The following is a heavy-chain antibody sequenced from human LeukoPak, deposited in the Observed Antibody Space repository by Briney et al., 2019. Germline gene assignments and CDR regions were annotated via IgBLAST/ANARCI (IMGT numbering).Heavy chain of an antibody. CDR1: GYSISSGYY. Sequence: SETLSLTCTVSGYSISSGYYWGWIRQPPGKGLEWIGSIYHSGSTYYNPSLKSRVTISVDTSKNQFSLKLSSVTAADTAVYYCAREGPLEEGAFDIWGQGTMVTVSS. V-gene: IGHV4-38-2*02. D-gene: IGHD1-1*01. J-gene: IGHJ3*02. CDR2: IYHSGST. CDR3: AREGPLEEGAFDI.